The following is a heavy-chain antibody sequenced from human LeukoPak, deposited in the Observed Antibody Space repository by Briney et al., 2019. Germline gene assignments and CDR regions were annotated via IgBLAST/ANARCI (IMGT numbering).Heavy chain of an antibody. Sequence: PSETLSLTCTVSGGSISSSSYYWSWIRQPPGKGLEWIGEINHSGSTNYNPSLKSRVTISVDTSKNQFSLKLSSVTAADTAVYYCARGRFRGYSGYGIPDYFDYWGQGTLVTVSS. CDR2: INHSGST. CDR3: ARGRFRGYSGYGIPDYFDY. CDR1: GGSISSSSYY. V-gene: IGHV4-39*07. J-gene: IGHJ4*02. D-gene: IGHD5-12*01.